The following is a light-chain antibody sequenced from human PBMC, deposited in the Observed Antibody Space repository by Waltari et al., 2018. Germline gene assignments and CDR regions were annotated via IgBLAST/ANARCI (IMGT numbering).Light chain of an antibody. J-gene: IGKJ1*01. V-gene: IGKV3-20*01. CDR3: QQYGSSPWT. Sequence: EIVLTQSPGTLSLSPGERATLSCRASQSVSSSYLAWYQQKPGQAPRVLIHGESNRATGIPDRFSGSGSGTAFTLTISRLEPEDFAVYYCQQYGSSPWTFGQGTKVEIK. CDR2: GES. CDR1: QSVSSSY.